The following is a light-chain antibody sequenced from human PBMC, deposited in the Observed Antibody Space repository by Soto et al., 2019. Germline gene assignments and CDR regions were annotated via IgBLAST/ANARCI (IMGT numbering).Light chain of an antibody. CDR2: SHN. V-gene: IGLV1-44*01. CDR1: SSNIGINT. CDR3: AAWDDSLNGWV. Sequence: QSVLTQPPSASGTPGQRVTISCSGSSSNIGINTVNWYQQLPGRAPKLLIYSHNQRPSGVPDRFSGSSSGTSASLAISGLQSEDEADYYCAAWDDSLNGWVFGGGTKLTVL. J-gene: IGLJ3*02.